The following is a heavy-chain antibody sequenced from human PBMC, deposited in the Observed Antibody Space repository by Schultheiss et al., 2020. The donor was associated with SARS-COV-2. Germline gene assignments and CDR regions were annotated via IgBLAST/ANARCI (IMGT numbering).Heavy chain of an antibody. CDR3: ARVPYGYSSSWGWYFDL. Sequence: ASVKVSCKASGYTFTGYYMHWVRQAPGQGIGWMGWINADNGNTKYSQKFQGRVTMTTDTSTSTAYMELRSLRSEDTAVYYCARVPYGYSSSWGWYFDLWGRGTLVTVSS. CDR2: INADNGNT. D-gene: IGHD6-13*01. CDR1: GYTFTGYY. V-gene: IGHV1-18*04. J-gene: IGHJ2*01.